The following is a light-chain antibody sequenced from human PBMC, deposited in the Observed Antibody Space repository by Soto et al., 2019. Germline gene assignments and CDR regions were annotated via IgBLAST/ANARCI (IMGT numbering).Light chain of an antibody. CDR2: DVS. Sequence: QSALTQPASVSGSPGQSITISCTGTTSDVGNYNLVSWYQQHPGKAPKLMIFDVSRRPSGVSDRFSASKSGNTASLTISGLQVEDEADYYCSSYTSTNTLYVFGTGTKLTVL. J-gene: IGLJ1*01. V-gene: IGLV2-14*03. CDR3: SSYTSTNTLYV. CDR1: TSDVGNYNL.